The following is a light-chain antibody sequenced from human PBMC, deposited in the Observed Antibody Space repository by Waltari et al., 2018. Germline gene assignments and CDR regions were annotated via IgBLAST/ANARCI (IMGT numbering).Light chain of an antibody. J-gene: IGKJ3*01. CDR3: QQYDNLPRG. CDR1: QDISHY. V-gene: IGKV1-33*01. CDR2: DAS. Sequence: DIQMTQSPSSLSASVGDRVTITCQASQDISHYLNWYQQKPGKAPKRLIYDASNLETGVPSRFSGSGSGTEFTFTISSLQPEDIATYYCQQYDNLPRGFGPGTKVDIK.